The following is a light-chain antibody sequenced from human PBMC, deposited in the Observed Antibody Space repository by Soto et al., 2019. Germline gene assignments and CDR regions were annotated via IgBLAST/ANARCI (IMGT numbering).Light chain of an antibody. CDR3: QQYGSSPPT. CDR1: QSVSDRF. J-gene: IGKJ1*01. CDR2: GAS. V-gene: IGKV3-20*01. Sequence: IVLTQSPGTLSLSPGERATLSCRASQSVSDRFLAWYQQKPGQAPRLLIHGASTRATGIPDRFSGSGSGTDFTLTISRLEPEDFAVYACQQYGSSPPTFGQGTRVEIK.